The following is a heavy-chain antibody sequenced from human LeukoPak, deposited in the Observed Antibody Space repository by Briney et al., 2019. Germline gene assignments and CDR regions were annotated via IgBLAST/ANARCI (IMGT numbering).Heavy chain of an antibody. CDR2: FHNSRTT. CDR1: GGSISGYS. V-gene: IGHV4-59*01. J-gene: IGHJ5*02. Sequence: SEPLSLTCTVSGGSISGYSWTWIRQPPGQGLEWIGYFHNSRTTSYNPSLTGRVIISVDTAMDQISLKLNSVTAADTAVYYCARGHLGLSPWGQGTLVTVSS. D-gene: IGHD3-10*01. CDR3: ARGHLGLSP.